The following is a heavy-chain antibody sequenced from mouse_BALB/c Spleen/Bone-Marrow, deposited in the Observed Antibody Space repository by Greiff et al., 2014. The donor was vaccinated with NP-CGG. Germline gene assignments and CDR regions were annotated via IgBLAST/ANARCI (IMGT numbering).Heavy chain of an antibody. D-gene: IGHD1-2*01. Sequence: VQLQQSGPGLVAPSQSLPITCTVSGFSLTSYGVHWVRQPPGKGLEWLGVIWAGGITNYNSALMSRLSISKDNSKSQVFLKMNGLQTDDTAMYYCARTLRLRDYFDYWGQGTTLTVSS. J-gene: IGHJ2*01. CDR2: IWAGGIT. CDR1: GFSLTSYG. CDR3: ARTLRLRDYFDY. V-gene: IGHV2-9*02.